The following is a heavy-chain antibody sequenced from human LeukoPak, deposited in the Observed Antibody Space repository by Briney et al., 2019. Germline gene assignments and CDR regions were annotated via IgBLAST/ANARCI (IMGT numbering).Heavy chain of an antibody. CDR2: IIPTLNIV. CDR3: ARDPPLASTSNAFDI. CDR1: GGTSYT. V-gene: IGHV1-69*04. D-gene: IGHD6-19*01. Sequence: ASVKVSCKAPGGTSYTISWVRQAPGQGLEWMGRIIPTLNIVNYAQKFRDRVTITADKFTSTAYMELSSLSSEDTAVYYCARDPPLASTSNAFDIWGQGTMLTVSS. J-gene: IGHJ3*02.